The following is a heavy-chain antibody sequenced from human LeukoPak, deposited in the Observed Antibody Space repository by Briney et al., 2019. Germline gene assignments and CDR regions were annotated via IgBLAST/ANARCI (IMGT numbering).Heavy chain of an antibody. V-gene: IGHV4-59*01. CDR3: ARDNADYASGGDWFDP. D-gene: IGHD3-10*01. CDR2: VYHSGGT. CDR1: GGSISGYY. Sequence: SETLSLTCTVSGGSISGYYWTWIRQPPGKGLEWIGYVYHSGGTSYNPSLKSRVTIAVDTSKNQFSLKLTSVTAADTAVYYCARDNADYASGGDWFDPWGQGTLVTVSS. J-gene: IGHJ5*02.